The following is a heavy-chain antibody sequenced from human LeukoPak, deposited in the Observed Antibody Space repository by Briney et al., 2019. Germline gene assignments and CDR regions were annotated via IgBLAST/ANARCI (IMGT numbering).Heavy chain of an antibody. V-gene: IGHV3-9*01. CDR2: ISWNSGSI. D-gene: IGHD3-10*01. Sequence: GGSLRLSCAASGFTFDDYAMHWVRQAPGKGLEWVSGISWNSGSIGYADSVKGRFTISRDNAKNSLYLQMNSLRAEDTALYYCAKDESRYYYGSGSYLSWGQGTLVTVSS. CDR3: AKDESRYYYGSGSYLS. CDR1: GFTFDDYA. J-gene: IGHJ4*02.